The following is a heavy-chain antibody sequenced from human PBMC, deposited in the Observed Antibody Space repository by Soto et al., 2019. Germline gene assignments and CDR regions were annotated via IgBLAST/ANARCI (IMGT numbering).Heavy chain of an antibody. V-gene: IGHV1-69*13. CDR3: ARDGSGYGGFDY. CDR1: GGTFSSYA. Sequence: SVKVSCKASGGTFSSYAISWVRQAPGQGLEWMGGIIPIFGTANYAQKFQGRVTITADESTSTAYMELSSLRSEDTAVYYCARDGSGYGGFDYWGQGTLVTVS. CDR2: IIPIFGTA. J-gene: IGHJ4*02. D-gene: IGHD3-22*01.